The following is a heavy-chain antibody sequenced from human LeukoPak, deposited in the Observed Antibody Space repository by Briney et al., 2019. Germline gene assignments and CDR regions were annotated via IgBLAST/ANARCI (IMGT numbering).Heavy chain of an antibody. CDR1: GFTFSSYG. CDR2: ISYDGSNK. V-gene: IGHV3-30*18. D-gene: IGHD2-15*01. CDR3: AKDPYCSGGSCYSGYSYGYAY. J-gene: IGHJ4*02. Sequence: GGSLRLSCAASGFTFSSYGMHWVRQAPGKGLEWVAVISYDGSNKYYADSVKGRFTISRDNSKNTLYLQMNSLRAEDTAVYYCAKDPYCSGGSCYSGYSYGYAYWGQGTLVTVSS.